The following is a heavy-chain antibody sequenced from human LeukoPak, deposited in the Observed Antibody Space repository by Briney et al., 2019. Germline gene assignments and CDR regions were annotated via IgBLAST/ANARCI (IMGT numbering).Heavy chain of an antibody. V-gene: IGHV3-7*01. D-gene: IGHD3-10*01. CDR1: GFTFSDYY. CDR3: ARDYYGSGSYSGYYYYMDV. CDR2: IKQDGSEK. J-gene: IGHJ6*03. Sequence: GGSLRLSCAASGFTFSDYYMSWIRQAPGKGLEWVANIKQDGSEKYYVDSVKGRFTISRDNAKNSLYLQMNSLRAEDTAVYYCARDYYGSGSYSGYYYYMDVWGKGTTVTISS.